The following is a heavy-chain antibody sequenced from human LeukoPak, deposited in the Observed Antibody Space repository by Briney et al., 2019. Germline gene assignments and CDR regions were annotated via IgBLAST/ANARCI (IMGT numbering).Heavy chain of an antibody. J-gene: IGHJ6*03. D-gene: IGHD1-1*01. Sequence: GGSLRLSCAASGFTFSSFDMHWVRQPTGQGLEWVSSIGTASDTYYPGSVEGRFTLSRDNAKSSLYLQMDSLTAGDTAVYYCARGPPRGKYYYMDVWGKGTTVTVSS. CDR2: IGTASDT. V-gene: IGHV3-13*01. CDR3: ARGPPRGKYYYMDV. CDR1: GFTFSSFD.